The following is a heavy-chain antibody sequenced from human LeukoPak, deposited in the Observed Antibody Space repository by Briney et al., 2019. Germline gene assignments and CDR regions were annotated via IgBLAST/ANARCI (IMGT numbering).Heavy chain of an antibody. J-gene: IGHJ6*02. CDR2: IIPILGIA. Sequence: GASVTVSCKASGGTFSSYAISWVRQAPGQGLEWMGRIIPILGIANYAQKFQGRVTITADKSTSTAYMEPSSLRSEDTAVYYCARGARFLEWSYDYYYYGMDVWGQGTTVTVSS. V-gene: IGHV1-69*04. CDR3: ARGARFLEWSYDYYYYGMDV. D-gene: IGHD3-3*01. CDR1: GGTFSSYA.